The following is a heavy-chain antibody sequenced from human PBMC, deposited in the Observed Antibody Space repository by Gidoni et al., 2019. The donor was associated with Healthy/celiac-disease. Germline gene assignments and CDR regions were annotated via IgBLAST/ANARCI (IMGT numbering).Heavy chain of an antibody. CDR3: ARRGYSYGYNY. D-gene: IGHD5-18*01. Sequence: VQLVESGGGLVQPGGSLRLSCSASGFTFSSYSMNWVRQAPGKGLEWVSYISSSSSTIYYADSVKGRFTISRDNAKNSLYLQMNSLRAEDTAVYYCARRGYSYGYNYWGQGTLVTVSS. V-gene: IGHV3-48*01. CDR1: GFTFSSYS. J-gene: IGHJ4*02. CDR2: ISSSSSTI.